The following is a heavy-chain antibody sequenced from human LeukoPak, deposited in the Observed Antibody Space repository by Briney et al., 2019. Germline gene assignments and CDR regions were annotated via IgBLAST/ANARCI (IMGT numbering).Heavy chain of an antibody. CDR2: VIPIFGTA. V-gene: IGHV1-69*05. CDR3: ARESVSAGASDAFDI. Sequence: SVKVSCKASGGTFSSYAISWVRQAPGQGLEWMGGVIPIFGTANYAQKFQGRVTITTDESTSTAYMELSSLRSEDTAVYYCARESVSAGASDAFDIWGQGTMVTVSS. J-gene: IGHJ3*02. CDR1: GGTFSSYA. D-gene: IGHD1-26*01.